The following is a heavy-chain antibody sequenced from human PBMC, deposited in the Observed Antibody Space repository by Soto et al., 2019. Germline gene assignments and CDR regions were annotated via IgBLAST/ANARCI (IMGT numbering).Heavy chain of an antibody. CDR1: GGTFSSYA. CDR3: VSGGGVVPADIGGGVYYGMDV. CDR2: IIPIFGTA. D-gene: IGHD2-2*01. Sequence: ASVKVSCKASGGTFSSYAISWVRQAPGQGLEWMGGIIPIFGTANYAQKFQGRVTITADESTSTAYMELSSLRSEDTAVYYCVSGGGVVPADIGGGVYYGMDVWGQGTTVTVSS. J-gene: IGHJ6*02. V-gene: IGHV1-69*13.